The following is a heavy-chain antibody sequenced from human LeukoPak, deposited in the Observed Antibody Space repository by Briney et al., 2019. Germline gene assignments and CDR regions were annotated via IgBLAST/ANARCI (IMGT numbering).Heavy chain of an antibody. J-gene: IGHJ3*02. V-gene: IGHV4-61*02. CDR2: IYTSGST. CDR3: ARTPGRFGAFDI. D-gene: IGHD3-16*01. CDR1: GGSLSSGSYY. Sequence: SETLSLTCTVSGGSLSSGSYYWSWIRQPAGKGLEWIGRIYTSGSTNYNPSLKSRVTISVDTSKNQFSLKLSSVTAADTAVYYCARTPGRFGAFDIWGQGTMVTVSS.